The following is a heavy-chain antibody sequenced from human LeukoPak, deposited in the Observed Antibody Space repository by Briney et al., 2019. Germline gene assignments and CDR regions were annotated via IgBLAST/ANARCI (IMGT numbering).Heavy chain of an antibody. CDR1: GFNFGDYA. D-gene: IGHD3-10*01. J-gene: IGHJ4*02. CDR3: SRDLSHYYGSGSYPSY. V-gene: IGHV3-49*04. Sequence: GGSLRLSCTASGFNFGDYAMSWVRQAPGKGLEWVGFIRSKLYGGTAEYAASVKGRFTISRDDSESIAYLQMNSLKTEDTAVYYCSRDLSHYYGSGSYPSYWGQGTLVTVSS. CDR2: IRSKLYGGTA.